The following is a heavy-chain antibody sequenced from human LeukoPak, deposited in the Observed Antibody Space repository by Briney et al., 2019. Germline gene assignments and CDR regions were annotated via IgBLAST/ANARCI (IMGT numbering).Heavy chain of an antibody. V-gene: IGHV3-7*01. CDR2: IKEDGGRT. J-gene: IGHJ4*02. CDR1: GLTFSRSW. CDR3: ARGGPMGSS. D-gene: IGHD3-10*01. Sequence: GGSLRLSCAASGLTFSRSWMHWVRQTPGKGLEWVAAIKEDGGRTDYVASVRGRFTISRDNARNSLYLQMNYLRADDTAVYYCARGGPMGSSWGQGTLVIVSA.